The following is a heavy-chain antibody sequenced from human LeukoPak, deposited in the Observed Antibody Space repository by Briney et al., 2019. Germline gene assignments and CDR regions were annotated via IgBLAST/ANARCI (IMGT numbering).Heavy chain of an antibody. V-gene: IGHV3-33*06. D-gene: IGHD3-9*01. Sequence: GGSLRLSCAASGFTFSSYGMHWVRQAPGKGLEWVAVIWYDGSNKYYADSVKGRFTISRDNSKNTLYLQMNSLRAEDTAVYYCAKDFLDDISDYWGQGTLVTVSS. CDR1: GFTFSSYG. J-gene: IGHJ4*02. CDR2: IWYDGSNK. CDR3: AKDFLDDISDY.